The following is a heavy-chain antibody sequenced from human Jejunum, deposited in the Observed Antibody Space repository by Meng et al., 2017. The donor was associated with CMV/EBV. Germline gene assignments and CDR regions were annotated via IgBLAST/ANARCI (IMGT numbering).Heavy chain of an antibody. CDR3: TADINIKWSYF. CDR1: GGSVSSSRYF. J-gene: IGHJ4*02. Sequence: LQLKEAGPGLVKPSETLSLTWDFSGGSVSSSRYFGGWVRQSPGKGLEWIGSIHYTGITYYNPSLKSRVIIFADPSKNHFSLKLNSVIAADTGMYYCTADINIKWSYFWGQGTLVTVSS. D-gene: IGHD2-15*01. V-gene: IGHV4-39*07. CDR2: IHYTGIT.